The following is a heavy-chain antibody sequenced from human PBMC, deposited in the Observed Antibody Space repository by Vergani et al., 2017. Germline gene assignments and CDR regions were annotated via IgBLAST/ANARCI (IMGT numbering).Heavy chain of an antibody. D-gene: IGHD6-19*01. CDR3: ATLGGQWLVVDAFDI. J-gene: IGHJ3*02. CDR2: IKQDGSER. V-gene: IGHV3-7*01. CDR1: GFTFSSYW. Sequence: EVQLVESGGGLVKPGGSLRLSCAASGFTFSSYWMSWVRQAPGRGLEWVANIKQDGSERYYVDSVKGRFTISRDNAKNSLYLQMNSLRAEDTAVYYCATLGGQWLVVDAFDIWGQGTMVTVSS.